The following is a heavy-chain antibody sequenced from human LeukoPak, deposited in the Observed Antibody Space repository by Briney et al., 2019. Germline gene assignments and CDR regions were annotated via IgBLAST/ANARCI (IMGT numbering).Heavy chain of an antibody. CDR3: ARSPQGQRWDLAY. CDR2: ISSGTGET. V-gene: IGHV3-23*01. J-gene: IGHJ4*02. D-gene: IGHD4-23*01. CDR1: GFTFSSNA. Sequence: GESLTLSCAAPGFTFSSNAMSWVRQAPGKGLDWASGISSGTGETAHADSVKGRFTISRNNSKNTLYLQMDRLRAEDTAVYYCARSPQGQRWDLAYWGQGTLVTVSS.